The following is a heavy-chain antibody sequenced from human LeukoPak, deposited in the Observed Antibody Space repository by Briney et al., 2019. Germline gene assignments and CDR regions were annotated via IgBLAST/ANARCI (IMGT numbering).Heavy chain of an antibody. D-gene: IGHD4-23*01. CDR3: ARTLTVVKVFDY. Sequence: NSSETLSLTCTVSGGSISSYYWSWIRQPPGKGLEWIGYIYYSGSTNYNPSLKSRVTISVDTSKNQFSLKLSSVTAADTAVYYCARTLTVVKVFDYWGQGTLVTVSS. CDR1: GGSISSYY. V-gene: IGHV4-59*01. J-gene: IGHJ4*02. CDR2: IYYSGST.